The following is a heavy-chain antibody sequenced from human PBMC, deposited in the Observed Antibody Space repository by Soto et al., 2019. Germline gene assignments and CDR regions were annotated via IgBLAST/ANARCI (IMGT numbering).Heavy chain of an antibody. CDR3: ARPKGEDSPNPNKHGSYYYYYYYMDV. V-gene: IGHV3-48*01. CDR2: ISSSSSTI. Sequence: GGSLRLSCAASGFTFSSYSMNWVRQAPGKGLEWVSYISSSSSTIYYADSVKGRFTISRDNAKNSLYLQMNSLRAEDTAVYYCARPKGEDSPNPNKHGSYYYYYYYMDVWGKGTTVTVSS. D-gene: IGHD3-16*01. J-gene: IGHJ6*03. CDR1: GFTFSSYS.